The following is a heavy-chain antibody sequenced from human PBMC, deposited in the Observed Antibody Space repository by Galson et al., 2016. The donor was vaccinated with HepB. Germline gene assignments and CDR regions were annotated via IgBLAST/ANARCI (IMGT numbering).Heavy chain of an antibody. Sequence: SLRLSCAASGFKFDDYTMHWVRQAPGQGLEWVSLISWDGITIHYAESVRGRFTISRDNSKNSLYLQMHSLRTEDSALYYCAKDHDDWIDQKYYFYGMGVWGQGTTVTVSS. D-gene: IGHD1-1*01. CDR3: AKDHDDWIDQKYYFYGMGV. J-gene: IGHJ6*02. CDR1: GFKFDDYT. CDR2: ISWDGITI. V-gene: IGHV3-43*01.